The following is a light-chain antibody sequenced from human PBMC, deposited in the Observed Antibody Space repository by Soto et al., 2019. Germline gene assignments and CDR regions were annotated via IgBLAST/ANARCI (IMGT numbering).Light chain of an antibody. CDR2: EVC. Sequence: QSALTQPASVSGSPGQSITISCTGTSNDVGGYNYVSWYQQQPGKAPKLIIYEVCHRPSGISNRFSGSKSGNTASLTISGLHVEDEADYYCSSHSATSPYVFGTGTKLTVL. CDR1: SNDVGGYNY. J-gene: IGLJ1*01. CDR3: SSHSATSPYV. V-gene: IGLV2-14*01.